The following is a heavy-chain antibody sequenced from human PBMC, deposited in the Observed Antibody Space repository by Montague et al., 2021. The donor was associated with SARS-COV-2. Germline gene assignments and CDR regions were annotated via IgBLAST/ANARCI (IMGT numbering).Heavy chain of an antibody. Sequence: TLSLTCPVSGGSISSYYWSWIRQPPGKGLEWTGYIYYSGSTNYNPSLKSRVTISVDTSKNQFSLELSSVTAADTAVYYCARMSMHYVDTSNSRRGGLDVWGQGTTVIVSS. V-gene: IGHV4-59*08. D-gene: IGHD3-16*01. J-gene: IGHJ6*02. CDR2: IYYSGST. CDR1: GGSISSYY. CDR3: ARMSMHYVDTSNSRRGGLDV.